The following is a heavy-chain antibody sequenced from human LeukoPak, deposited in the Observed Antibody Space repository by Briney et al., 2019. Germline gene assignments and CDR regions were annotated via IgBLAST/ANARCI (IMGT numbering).Heavy chain of an antibody. J-gene: IGHJ6*02. V-gene: IGHV3-74*01. CDR2: INSDGSST. D-gene: IGHD3/OR15-3a*01. CDR3: AGKDWGYYYYYGMDV. CDR1: GFTFSSYW. Sequence: GGSLRLSCAASGFTFSSYWMHWVRQAPGKGLVWVSRINSDGSSTSYADSVKGRFTISRDNAKNTLYLQMNSLRAEDTAVYYCAGKDWGYYYYYGMDVWGQGTTVTVSS.